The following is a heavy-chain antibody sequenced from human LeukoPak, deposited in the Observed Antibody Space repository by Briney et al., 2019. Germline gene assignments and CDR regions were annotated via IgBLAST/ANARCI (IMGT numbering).Heavy chain of an antibody. CDR2: IYTSGST. D-gene: IGHD6-19*01. J-gene: IGHJ3*02. Sequence: SETLSLTCTVSGGSISSYYWSWIRQPAGKGLEWIGRIYTSGSTNYSPSLKSRVTISVDTSKNQFSLKLSSVTAADTAVYYCARGSGWYLGDAFDIWGQGTMVTVSS. CDR1: GGSISSYY. CDR3: ARGSGWYLGDAFDI. V-gene: IGHV4-4*07.